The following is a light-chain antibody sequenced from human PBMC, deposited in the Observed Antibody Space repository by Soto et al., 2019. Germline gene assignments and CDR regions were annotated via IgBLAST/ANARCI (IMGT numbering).Light chain of an antibody. CDR2: DAS. Sequence: EIVLTQSPATLSLSPGERATHSCRASQSVDSYLAWYQQKPGQSPRLLIFDASNRATGIPARFSGSGSGTDFTLTISSLEPEDFAVYYCQQHSNRLTFGGGTKVEIK. V-gene: IGKV3-11*01. CDR3: QQHSNRLT. CDR1: QSVDSY. J-gene: IGKJ4*01.